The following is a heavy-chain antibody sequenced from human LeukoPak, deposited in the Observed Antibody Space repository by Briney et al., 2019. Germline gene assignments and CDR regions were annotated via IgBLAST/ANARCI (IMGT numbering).Heavy chain of an antibody. Sequence: GGSLRLSCAASGFTFNNYAMTWVRQAPGKGLEWVSTIIGSGGNTDYADSVKGRFTISRANSKDTLFLPIDSLRVEDTAVYYCPTFCSGGDCYSFAPWGQGTLVTVSS. CDR3: PTFCSGGDCYSFAP. V-gene: IGHV3-23*01. CDR2: IIGSGGNT. CDR1: GFTFNNYA. D-gene: IGHD2-15*01. J-gene: IGHJ5*02.